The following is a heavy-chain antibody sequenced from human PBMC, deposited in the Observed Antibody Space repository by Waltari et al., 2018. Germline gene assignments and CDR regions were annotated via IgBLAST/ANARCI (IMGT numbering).Heavy chain of an antibody. Sequence: VQSGAEVMKPGASVKVSCKVSRNVITDHFIHWRRQVPGQGLEWMGWVNPRGGDTNFAQRYRGRISVTWDTSLSTSYLGLSGLRSDDTAIYYCAREYCGGECRLFDFWGQGTLVTVSS. CDR1: RNVITDHF. CDR2: VNPRGGDT. V-gene: IGHV1-2*02. J-gene: IGHJ4*02. CDR3: AREYCGGECRLFDF. D-gene: IGHD2-21*01.